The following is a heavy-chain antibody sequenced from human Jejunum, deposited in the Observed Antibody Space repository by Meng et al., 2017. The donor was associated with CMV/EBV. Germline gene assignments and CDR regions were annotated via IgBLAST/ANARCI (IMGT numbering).Heavy chain of an antibody. J-gene: IGHJ4*02. CDR3: ATSRTYDY. CDR2: INSDGTST. V-gene: IGHV3-74*01. Sequence: SCAASGFTFSSFRLHWGRRAPGKGPEWVSGINSDGTSTSYADSVKGRFTISRDNAKNTLYLKMNSLRAEDTAVYYCATSRTYDYWGQGTRVTVSS. CDR1: GFTFSSFR.